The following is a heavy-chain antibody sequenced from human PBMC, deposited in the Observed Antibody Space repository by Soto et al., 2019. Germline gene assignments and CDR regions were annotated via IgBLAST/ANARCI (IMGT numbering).Heavy chain of an antibody. Sequence: GGSMRLSSAASEFTFDKYYMTWARQAPGKGPEWVANIKPDGSEQYYVDSVKGRFTISRDNANNSLYLQMNSLRAEDTAVYFCARGNWNYYYGFDVWGQGTTVTVSS. J-gene: IGHJ6*02. CDR1: EFTFDKYY. D-gene: IGHD1-20*01. CDR3: ARGNWNYYYGFDV. CDR2: IKPDGSEQ. V-gene: IGHV3-7*01.